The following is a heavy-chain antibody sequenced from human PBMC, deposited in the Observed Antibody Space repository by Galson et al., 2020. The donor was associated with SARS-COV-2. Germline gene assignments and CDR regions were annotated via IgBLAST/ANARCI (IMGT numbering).Heavy chain of an antibody. CDR1: GYSFTDYW. D-gene: IGHD2-2*01. CDR3: ARHWCSSTCCFRGYYYGMDV. V-gene: IGHV5-51*01. CDR2: LYPGDSDT. Sequence: GGSLRLSCKGSGYSFTDYWIGWVRQMPGKGLEWMGILYPGDSDTRYSPSFQGQVTISADKSISTTYLQWSSLKASDTAIYYCARHWCSSTCCFRGYYYGMDVWGQGTTVTVSS. J-gene: IGHJ6*02.